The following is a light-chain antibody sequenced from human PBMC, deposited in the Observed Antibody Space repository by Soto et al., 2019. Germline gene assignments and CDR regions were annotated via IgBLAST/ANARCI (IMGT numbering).Light chain of an antibody. CDR2: DVS. V-gene: IGLV2-14*01. CDR3: SSYTSSSTYV. CDR1: RSDVGGYNY. J-gene: IGLJ1*01. Sequence: SVLTQPAPLSRSPGQSIPLFCPRTRSDVGGYNYVSWYQQHPGKAPKLMIYDVSNRPSGVSNRFSGSKSGNTASLTISGLQAEDEADYYCSSYTSSSTYVFGTGTKVTVL.